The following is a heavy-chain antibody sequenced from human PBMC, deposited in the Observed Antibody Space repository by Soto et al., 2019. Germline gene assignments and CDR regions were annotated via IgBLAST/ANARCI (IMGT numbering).Heavy chain of an antibody. J-gene: IGHJ6*02. CDR2: IIPIFGTA. D-gene: IGHD6-6*01. V-gene: IGHV1-69*12. CDR1: GGTFSSYA. CDR3: ASQGRQLVDYYYGMDV. Sequence: QVQLVQSGVAVKKTGSSVKVSCKASGGTFSSYAISWVRQAPGQGLEWMGGIIPIFGTANYAQKFQGRVTITAAESTSTASMGLSSLRSEDTAVYYCASQGRQLVDYYYGMDVWGQGTTVTVSS.